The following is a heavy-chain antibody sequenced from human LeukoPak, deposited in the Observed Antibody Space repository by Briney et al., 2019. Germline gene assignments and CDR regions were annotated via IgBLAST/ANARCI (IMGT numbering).Heavy chain of an antibody. CDR2: INSDGSST. CDR3: ARGRVPPAPQPIDY. D-gene: IGHD3-10*01. Sequence: GGSLRLSCAASGFTFSTYAMHWVRQGPGKGLVWVSRINSDGSSTSYADSVKGRFTISRDNAKNTLYLQMNSLSAEDTAVYYCARGRVPPAPQPIDYWGQGTLVTVSS. CDR1: GFTFSTYA. V-gene: IGHV3-74*01. J-gene: IGHJ4*02.